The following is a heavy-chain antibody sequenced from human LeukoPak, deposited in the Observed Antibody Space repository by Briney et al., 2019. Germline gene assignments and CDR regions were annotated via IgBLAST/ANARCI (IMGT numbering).Heavy chain of an antibody. CDR3: ARAHYQLLSYYYYYMDV. CDR2: IYTSGST. J-gene: IGHJ6*03. Sequence: PSETLSLTCTVSGGPISSYCWSWIRQPAGKGLEWIGRIYTSGSTNYNPSLKSRVTMSVDTSKNQFSLKLSSVTAADTAVYYCARAHYQLLSYYYYYMDVWGKGTTVTVSS. V-gene: IGHV4-4*07. CDR1: GGPISSYC. D-gene: IGHD2-2*01.